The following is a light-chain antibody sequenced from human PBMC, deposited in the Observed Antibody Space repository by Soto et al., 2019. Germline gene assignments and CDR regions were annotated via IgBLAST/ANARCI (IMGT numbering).Light chain of an antibody. Sequence: DIQMTQSPSSLSASVGDRVTITCRASQSISSYLNWYQQKPGKAPKLLIYAATSLQSGVPSRFSGSGSGTDFTLTIRSLQPEDFATYYCQQSYITPLTFGQGTKVEIK. V-gene: IGKV1-39*01. CDR1: QSISSY. CDR3: QQSYITPLT. J-gene: IGKJ1*01. CDR2: AAT.